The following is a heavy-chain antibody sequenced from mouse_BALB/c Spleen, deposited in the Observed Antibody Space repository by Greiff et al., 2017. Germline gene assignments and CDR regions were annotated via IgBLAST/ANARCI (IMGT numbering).Heavy chain of an antibody. CDR2: ISSGGSYT. J-gene: IGHJ3*01. V-gene: IGHV5-6*01. CDR1: GFTFSSYG. D-gene: IGHD2-3*01. Sequence: EVHLVESGGDLVKPGGSLKLSCAASGFTFSSYGMSWVRQTPDKRLEWVATISSGGSYTYYPDSVKGRFTISRDNAKNTLYLQMSSLKSEDTAMYYCARPLYDGYYGFAYWGQGTLVTVSA. CDR3: ARPLYDGYYGFAY.